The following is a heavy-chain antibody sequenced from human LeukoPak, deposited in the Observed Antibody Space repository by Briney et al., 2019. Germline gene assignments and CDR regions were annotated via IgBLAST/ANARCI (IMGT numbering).Heavy chain of an antibody. D-gene: IGHD3-9*01. CDR2: IHRDGRT. CDR1: GVSISTSEW. V-gene: IGHV4-4*02. Sequence: PSETLSLTCAVSGVSISTSEWWIWVRQPPGQGLEWIGEIHRDGRTRYNPSLTSRVTMSVDYSKNQFSLNVRFVTAADTAIYYCGKTDIYFNPIDYWGPGSLVTVSS. J-gene: IGHJ4*02. CDR3: GKTDIYFNPIDY.